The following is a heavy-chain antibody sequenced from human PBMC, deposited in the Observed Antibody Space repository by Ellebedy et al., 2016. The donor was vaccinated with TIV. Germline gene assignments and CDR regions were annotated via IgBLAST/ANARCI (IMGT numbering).Heavy chain of an antibody. Sequence: AASVKVSCKASGYTFTSHPLNWVRQAPGRGLEWMGWINTNTGNTESVPGFTGRFVFSLDTSVGTAYLQISSLQAEDTAIYYCARDRYYGGNYRGIDYWGQGTLVTVSS. CDR3: ARDRYYGGNYRGIDY. CDR2: INTNTGNT. V-gene: IGHV7-4-1*02. D-gene: IGHD4-23*01. CDR1: GYTFTSHP. J-gene: IGHJ4*02.